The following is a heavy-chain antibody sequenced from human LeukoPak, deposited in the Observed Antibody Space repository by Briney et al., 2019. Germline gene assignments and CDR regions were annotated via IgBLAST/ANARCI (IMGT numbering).Heavy chain of an antibody. J-gene: IGHJ3*02. CDR2: ISGSGGST. D-gene: IGHD4-23*01. Sequence: PGGSLRLSCAASGFSFRNYAISWVRQAPGKGLEWVSSISGSGGSTYSADSVKGRFTISRENSNNTLYLQMNSLRADDTAMYYCAKDSEATITPLSAFDIGGQGTMVTVPA. CDR3: AKDSEATITPLSAFDI. CDR1: GFSFRNYA. V-gene: IGHV3-23*01.